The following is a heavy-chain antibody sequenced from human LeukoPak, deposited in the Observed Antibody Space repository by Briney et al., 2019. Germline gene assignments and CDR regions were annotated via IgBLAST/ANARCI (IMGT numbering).Heavy chain of an antibody. CDR3: TSRDTAMVSFLNFDY. J-gene: IGHJ4*02. CDR2: IKSKTDGGTT. CDR1: GFTFSNAW. Sequence: PGGSLRLSCAASGFTFSNAWMSWVRQAPGKGLEWVGRIKSKTDGGTTDYAAPVKGRFTISRDDSKNTLYLQMNSLKTEDTAVYYCTSRDTAMVSFLNFDYWGQGTLVTVSS. D-gene: IGHD5-18*01. V-gene: IGHV3-15*01.